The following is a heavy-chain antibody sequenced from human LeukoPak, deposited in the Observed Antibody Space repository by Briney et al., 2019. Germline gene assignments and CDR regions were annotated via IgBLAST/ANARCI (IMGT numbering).Heavy chain of an antibody. CDR3: VKVAKYYYGSETYYFFEH. Sequence: GGSLRLSCAASGFTFWMSWVRQLPGKGLEWVANINQDGTEKYYVDSVKGRFTISRDNAKNSLDLQMNSLRVEDTGIYYCVKVAKYYYGSETYYFFEHWGQGTPVTASS. J-gene: IGHJ4*02. D-gene: IGHD3-10*01. CDR1: GFTFW. CDR2: INQDGTEK. V-gene: IGHV3-7*01.